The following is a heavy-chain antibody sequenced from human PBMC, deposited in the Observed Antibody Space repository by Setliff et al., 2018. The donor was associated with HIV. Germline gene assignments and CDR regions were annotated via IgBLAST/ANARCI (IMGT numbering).Heavy chain of an antibody. Sequence: SETLSLTCTVSGGSISSYYWSWIRQPPGKGPEWIGYIYYSGSTYYNPSLKSRVTISVDTSKNQFSLKLSSVTAADTAVYYCAREIVGATGVSWYYFDYWGQGTLVTVSS. CDR2: IYYSGST. CDR3: AREIVGATGVSWYYFDY. V-gene: IGHV4-59*06. D-gene: IGHD1-26*01. CDR1: GGSISSYY. J-gene: IGHJ4*02.